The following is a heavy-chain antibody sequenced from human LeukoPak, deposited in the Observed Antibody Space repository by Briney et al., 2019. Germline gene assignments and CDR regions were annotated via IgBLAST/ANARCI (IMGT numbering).Heavy chain of an antibody. D-gene: IGHD1-26*01. Sequence: SETLSLTCGVSGGSISGTNWWSWVRQPPGQGLEWIGEISLAGQTNYNPSLNGRVTMSLDKSSNQLPLNLTSVTAADTATYYCSRESGAFCPFGYWGQGTLVIVSS. CDR3: SRESGAFCPFGY. CDR1: GGSISGTNW. V-gene: IGHV4/OR15-8*02. J-gene: IGHJ4*02. CDR2: ISLAGQT.